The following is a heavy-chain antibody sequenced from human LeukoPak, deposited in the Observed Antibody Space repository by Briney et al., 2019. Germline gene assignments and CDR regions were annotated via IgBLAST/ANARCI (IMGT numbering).Heavy chain of an antibody. CDR2: INSDGSST. V-gene: IGHV3-74*01. J-gene: IGHJ3*02. D-gene: IGHD6-13*01. Sequence: INSDGSSTSYADSVKGRFTISRDNAKNTLYLQMNSLRAEDTAVYYCARGSLAAASAAFDIWGQGTMVTVSS. CDR3: ARGSLAAASAAFDI.